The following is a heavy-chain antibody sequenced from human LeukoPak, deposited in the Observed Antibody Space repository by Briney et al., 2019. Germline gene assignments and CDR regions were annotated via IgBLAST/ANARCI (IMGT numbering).Heavy chain of an antibody. V-gene: IGHV3-48*04. Sequence: GGSLRLSCAASGFIFTGYSMNWVRQAPGKGLEWISYISSGGGGSTTYYADSVRGRFTISRDNAKNSLYLQMNSLRAEDTAVYYCARFCSGGACYRVFDYWGQGTLVTVSS. D-gene: IGHD2-15*01. CDR1: GFIFTGYS. CDR2: ISSGGGGSTT. CDR3: ARFCSGGACYRVFDY. J-gene: IGHJ4*02.